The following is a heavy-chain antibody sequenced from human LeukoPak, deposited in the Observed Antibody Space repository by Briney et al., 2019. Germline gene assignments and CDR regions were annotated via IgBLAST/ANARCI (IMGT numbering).Heavy chain of an antibody. Sequence: SETLSLTCSVSDDSITMYYWTWIRQPPGKGLEWIGYVDHAGSTNFNPSLNGRVSISRDTTKDLFSLRLRSVTAADTAVYFCARGRVSSSTWYSTYYYYFYMDVWGKGTTVTVSS. V-gene: IGHV4-59*01. D-gene: IGHD1-1*01. J-gene: IGHJ6*03. CDR3: ARGRVSSSTWYSTYYYYFYMDV. CDR2: VDHAGST. CDR1: DDSITMYY.